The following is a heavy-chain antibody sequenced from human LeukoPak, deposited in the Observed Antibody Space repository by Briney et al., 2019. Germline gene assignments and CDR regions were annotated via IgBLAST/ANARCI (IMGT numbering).Heavy chain of an antibody. V-gene: IGHV4-39*01. Sequence: SETLSLTCTVSGGSISSSSYYWGWIRQPPGKGLEWIGSIYYSGSTYYNPSLKSRVTISVDTSKNQLSLKLSSVTAADTAVYYCARRVVGAHRWFDPWGQGTLVTVSS. J-gene: IGHJ5*02. CDR1: GGSISSSSYY. CDR2: IYYSGST. CDR3: ARRVVGAHRWFDP. D-gene: IGHD2-15*01.